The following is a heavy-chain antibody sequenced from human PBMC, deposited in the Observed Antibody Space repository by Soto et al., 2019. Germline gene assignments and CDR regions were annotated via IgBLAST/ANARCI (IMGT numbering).Heavy chain of an antibody. V-gene: IGHV3-23*01. Sequence: VHLLESGGDLVQPWGSLRLSCAASGLTFSGYAMAWVRQAPGKGLEWVSSISGGGEMAYYAESVKGRFTISRDNSRNMVYLQMNDLGAEDTGVYYCAKDDVSVIRGVLDYWGQGTLVTVSS. J-gene: IGHJ4*02. CDR2: ISGGGEMA. CDR3: AKDDVSVIRGVLDY. D-gene: IGHD3-10*01. CDR1: GLTFSGYA.